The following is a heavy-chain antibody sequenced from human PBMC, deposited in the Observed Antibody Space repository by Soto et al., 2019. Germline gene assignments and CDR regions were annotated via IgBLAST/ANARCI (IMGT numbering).Heavy chain of an antibody. CDR1: GYSFTSYW. CDR2: IYPGASDT. V-gene: IGHV5-51*01. CDR3: ARLGCSSTSCYSSYWFDP. Sequence: EVQLVQSGAEVKKPGESLMISCTGSGYSFTSYWIGWVRQMPGKGLELMGIIYPGASDTRYSPSFQGQITNSADKSISPVYLQWSSLKAPDTAMYYCARLGCSSTSCYSSYWFDPWGQGTMVTVSS. J-gene: IGHJ5*02. D-gene: IGHD2-2*01.